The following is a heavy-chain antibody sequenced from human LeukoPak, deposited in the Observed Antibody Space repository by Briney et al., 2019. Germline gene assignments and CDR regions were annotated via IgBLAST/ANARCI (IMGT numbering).Heavy chain of an antibody. D-gene: IGHD3-10*01. CDR3: ARVRIRITMVQGIPRGNAFDI. V-gene: IGHV4-31*03. J-gene: IGHJ3*02. Sequence: SETLSLTCTVSGFSISSGGYSWSWIRQHPGKGLEWIGYIYYSGSTYYNPSLKSRVTISVDTSKNQFSLKLSSVTAADTAVYYCARVRIRITMVQGIPRGNAFDIWGQGTMVTVSS. CDR2: IYYSGST. CDR1: GFSISSGGYS.